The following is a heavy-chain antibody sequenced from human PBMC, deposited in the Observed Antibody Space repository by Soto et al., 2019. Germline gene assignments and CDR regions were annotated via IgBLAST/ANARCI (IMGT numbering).Heavy chain of an antibody. D-gene: IGHD2-21*02. V-gene: IGHV3-66*01. J-gene: IGHJ6*02. Sequence: EVQLVESGGGLVQPGGSLRLSCAASGFTVSSNYMSWVRQAPGKGLEWVSVIYSGGSTYYADSVKGRFTISRDNSKNTLYLQMNSLRAEDTAVYYCARDHRHGGDCHYYYYYGMDVWGQGTTVTVSS. CDR2: IYSGGST. CDR3: ARDHRHGGDCHYYYYYGMDV. CDR1: GFTVSSNY.